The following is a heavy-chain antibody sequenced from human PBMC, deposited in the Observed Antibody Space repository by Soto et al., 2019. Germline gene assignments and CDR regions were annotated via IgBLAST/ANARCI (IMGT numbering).Heavy chain of an antibody. CDR1: GGSVSSGSYY. CDR2: IYYSGST. Sequence: KPSETLSLTCTVSGGSVSSGSYYWSWIRQPPGKGLEWIGYIYYSGSTNYNPSLKSRVTISVDTSKNQFSLKLSSVTAADTAVYYVARSPTIAARFNCFDPWGQGTLVTAPQ. D-gene: IGHD6-6*01. J-gene: IGHJ5*02. CDR3: ARSPTIAARFNCFDP. V-gene: IGHV4-61*01.